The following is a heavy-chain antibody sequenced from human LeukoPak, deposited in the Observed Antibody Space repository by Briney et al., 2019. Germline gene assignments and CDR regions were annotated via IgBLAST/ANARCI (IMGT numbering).Heavy chain of an antibody. CDR2: ISGSGGST. V-gene: IGHV3-23*01. J-gene: IGHJ4*02. CDR1: GFTFSSYG. CDR3: AKGPSYYYGSGSYCDY. Sequence: PGGSLRLSCAASGFTFSSYGMHWVRQAQGKGLECVSAISGSGGSTYYADSVKGRFTISRDNSKNTLYLQMNSLRAEDTAVYYCAKGPSYYYGSGSYCDYWGQGTLVTVSS. D-gene: IGHD3-10*01.